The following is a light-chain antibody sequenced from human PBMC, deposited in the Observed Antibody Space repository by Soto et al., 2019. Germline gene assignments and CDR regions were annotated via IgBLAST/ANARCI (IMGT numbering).Light chain of an antibody. CDR1: QSVRRRY. J-gene: IGKJ3*01. V-gene: IGKV3-20*01. Sequence: SQSVRRRYLDGSTQTNGTAPRLXIYGASRREQGIPDRLSGSGSGKELTITISRLEPEDFAVDYCQQYGSSRRAFGPGTKVDI. CDR3: QQYGSSRRA. CDR2: GAS.